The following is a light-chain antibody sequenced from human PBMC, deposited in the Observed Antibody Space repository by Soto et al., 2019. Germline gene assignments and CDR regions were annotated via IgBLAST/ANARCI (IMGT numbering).Light chain of an antibody. CDR3: QQYNSYWT. V-gene: IGKV1-5*01. J-gene: IGKJ1*01. CDR1: QSVNSW. CDR2: DAS. Sequence: DIQMTQSPSTLSALVGDIGGITCRASQSVNSWLAWYQQRPGKAPKLLIYDASSLESGVPSRFSGSGSGTEFTLTISSLQPDDFATYYCQQYNSYWTFGQGTKVDIK.